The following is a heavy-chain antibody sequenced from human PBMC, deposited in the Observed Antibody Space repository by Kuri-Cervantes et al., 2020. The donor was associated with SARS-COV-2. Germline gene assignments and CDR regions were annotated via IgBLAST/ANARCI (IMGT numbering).Heavy chain of an antibody. CDR1: GGSITSDYL. Sequence: SETLSLTCTVSGGSITSDYLWGWIRQPPGKGLEWIGNSFYSGSTFYNPSLKSRVTISVDTSKNQFSLELSSVTAAGTAVYYCARATLVRYFDCLSQGTTVTVSS. V-gene: IGHV4-39*01. CDR3: ARATLVRYFDC. D-gene: IGHD2-2*01. J-gene: IGHJ4*03. CDR2: SFYSGST.